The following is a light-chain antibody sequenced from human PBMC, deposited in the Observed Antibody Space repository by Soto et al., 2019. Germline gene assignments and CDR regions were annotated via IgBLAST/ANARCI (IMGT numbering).Light chain of an antibody. V-gene: IGLV1-44*01. Sequence: QSVLTQPPSASGTPGQRVTISCSGSSYNIGSNTVSWYQQLPGTAPKLLIYSNNQRPSGVPDRFSGSKSVTSASLAISGLQAEDEADYYCAAWDDSLNGYVFGDGTKVTVL. CDR1: SYNIGSNT. CDR2: SNN. CDR3: AAWDDSLNGYV. J-gene: IGLJ1*01.